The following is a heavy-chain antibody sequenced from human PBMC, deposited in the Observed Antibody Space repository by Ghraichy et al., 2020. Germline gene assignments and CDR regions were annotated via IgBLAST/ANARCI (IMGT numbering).Heavy chain of an antibody. Sequence: GGSLRLSCAVSGFSFTNYAMSWVRQAPGKGLEWVSGIDGSGANTYYADSAKGRFIISRDNSENTLYLQMNSLRAEDTAVYYCAKNKFGYSNRWSLEYYYGLDDWCQGTTVTVSS. D-gene: IGHD6-13*01. V-gene: IGHV3-23*01. CDR2: IDGSGANT. CDR3: AKNKFGYSNRWSLEYYYGLDD. CDR1: GFSFTNYA. J-gene: IGHJ6*02.